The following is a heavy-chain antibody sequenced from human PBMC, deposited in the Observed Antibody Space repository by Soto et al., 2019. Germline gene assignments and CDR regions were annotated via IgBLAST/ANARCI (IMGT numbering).Heavy chain of an antibody. CDR3: ARDGLTMGSGTGY. J-gene: IGHJ4*02. Sequence: ASVKVSCKASGYTFTGYYMHWVRQAPGQGLEWMGWINPNSGGTNYAQKFQGRVTMTRDTSISTAYMELSRLRSDDTAVYYCARDGLTMGSGTGYWGQGTLVTVSS. D-gene: IGHD3-10*01. CDR1: GYTFTGYY. CDR2: INPNSGGT. V-gene: IGHV1-2*02.